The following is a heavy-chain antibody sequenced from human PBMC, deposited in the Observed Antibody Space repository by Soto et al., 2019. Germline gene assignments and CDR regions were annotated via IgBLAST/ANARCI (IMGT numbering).Heavy chain of an antibody. CDR3: ARGYSGYNYRSDY. CDR2: INPNSGGT. CDR1: GYSFTSHY. Sequence: ASVKVSCKAIGYSFTSHYIHWVRQAPGQGLEWMGWINPNSGGTNYAQKFQGWVTMTRDTSISTAYMELSRLRSDDTAVYYCARGYSGYNYRSDYWGQGTLVTVSS. D-gene: IGHD5-12*01. J-gene: IGHJ4*02. V-gene: IGHV1-2*04.